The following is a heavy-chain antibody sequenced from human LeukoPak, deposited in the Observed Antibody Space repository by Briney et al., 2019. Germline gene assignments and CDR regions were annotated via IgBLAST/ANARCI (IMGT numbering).Heavy chain of an antibody. V-gene: IGHV3-15*01. CDR1: GFTFSNYA. J-gene: IGHJ5*02. CDR3: TSHAAFDP. Sequence: GGSLRLSCAASGFTFSNYAMSWVRQAPGKGLEWVGRIKSKNVGGTTDYAAPVKGRFTISRDGSKNTVYLQMNSLKIEDTAVYYCTSHAAFDPWGQGTLVTVSS. CDR2: IKSKNVGGTT.